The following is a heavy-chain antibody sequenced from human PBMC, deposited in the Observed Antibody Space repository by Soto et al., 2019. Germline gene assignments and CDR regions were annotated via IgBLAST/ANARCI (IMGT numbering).Heavy chain of an antibody. CDR1: GYTFINYA. V-gene: IGHV1-3*01. CDR2: INAGNGNT. CDR3: ARDQCGSDTSCPGDY. D-gene: IGHD2-2*01. J-gene: IGHJ4*02. Sequence: VASVKVSCKTSGYTFINYAMHWVRQAPGQRLEWMGWINAGNGNTKYSQKFQGRVTITRDTSASTAYMELSTLRSEDTAVYYCARDQCGSDTSCPGDYWGQGTLVTVSS.